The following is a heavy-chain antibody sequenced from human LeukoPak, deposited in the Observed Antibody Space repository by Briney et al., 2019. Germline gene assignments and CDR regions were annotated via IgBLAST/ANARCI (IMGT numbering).Heavy chain of an antibody. CDR3: AREGGFCRPLDY. V-gene: IGHV4-4*02. CDR2: VYLDGRT. Sequence: SETLSLTCGVSGGSVINTNWWTWVRQPPGKGLEWIGEVYLDGRTNYNPSLESRLTMSVDVSENQVSLKLTSVTAADTAVYYCAREGGFCRPLDYSGQGTLVTVSS. J-gene: IGHJ4*02. D-gene: IGHD3-3*01. CDR1: GGSVINTNW.